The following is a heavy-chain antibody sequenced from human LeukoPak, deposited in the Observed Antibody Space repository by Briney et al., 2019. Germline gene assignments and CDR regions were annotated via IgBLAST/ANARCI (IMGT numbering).Heavy chain of an antibody. D-gene: IGHD5-18*01. V-gene: IGHV4-39*07. CDR3: VREGRGYSYGLYYYYYYMDV. CDR2: IYYSGNT. CDR1: GGSIRSTTYY. Sequence: SETLSLTCSVSGGSIRSTTYYWGWIRQPPGKGREWIGSIYYSGNTYYSPSLMSRVTISVDTSKNQFSLNLSSVTAADTAVYYCVREGRGYSYGLYYYYYYMDVWGKGTTVTVSS. J-gene: IGHJ6*03.